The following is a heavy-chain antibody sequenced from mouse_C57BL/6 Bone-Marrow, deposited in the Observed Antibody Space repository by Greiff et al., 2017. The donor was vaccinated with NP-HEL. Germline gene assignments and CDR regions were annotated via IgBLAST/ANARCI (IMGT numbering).Heavy chain of an antibody. CDR1: GYTFTTYP. CDR2: FHPDNDDT. V-gene: IGHV1-47*01. J-gene: IGHJ2*01. CDR3: ARGGNYWYNFAY. D-gene: IGHD2-1*01. Sequence: VQLQQSGAELVKPGASVKMSCKASGYTFTTYPIEWVKQNHGKSLEWIGNFHPDNDDTEYNEKFKNKATLTVEKSSSTVYLELSRLTSDASAVFYGARGGNYWYNFAYWGQGTTLTVSA.